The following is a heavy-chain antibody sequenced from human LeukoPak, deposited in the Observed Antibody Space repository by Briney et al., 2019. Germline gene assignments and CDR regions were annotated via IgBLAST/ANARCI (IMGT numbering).Heavy chain of an antibody. D-gene: IGHD6-19*01. J-gene: IGHJ4*02. Sequence: SQTLSLTCAVSGGSISSGGYSWSWIRQPPGKGLEWIGYIYHSGSTYYNPSLKSRVTISVDRSKNQFSLKLGSVTAADTAVYYCARGRAVAGHFDYWGQGTLVTVSS. CDR3: ARGRAVAGHFDY. V-gene: IGHV4-30-2*01. CDR2: IYHSGST. CDR1: GGSISSGGYS.